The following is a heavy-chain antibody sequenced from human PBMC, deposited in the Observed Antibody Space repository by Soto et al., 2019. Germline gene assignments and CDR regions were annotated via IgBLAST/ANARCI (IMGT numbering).Heavy chain of an antibody. D-gene: IGHD6-6*01. CDR3: AREGVLAALSLQKHNWFDP. V-gene: IGHV3-33*01. Sequence: GGSLRLSCAASGFTFSSYGMHWVRQAPGKGLEWVAVIWYDGSNKYYADSVKGRFTISRDNSKNTLYLQMNSLRAEDTAVYYCAREGVLAALSLQKHNWFDPWGQGTLVTVSS. J-gene: IGHJ5*02. CDR2: IWYDGSNK. CDR1: GFTFSSYG.